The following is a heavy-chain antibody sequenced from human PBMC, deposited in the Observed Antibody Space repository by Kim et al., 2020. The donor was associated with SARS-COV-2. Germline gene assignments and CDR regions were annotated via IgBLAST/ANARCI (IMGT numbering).Heavy chain of an antibody. V-gene: IGHV4-59*13. D-gene: IGHD3-3*01. CDR3: ARAPPATIFGVVTAFDY. J-gene: IGHJ4*02. CDR1: GGSISSYY. CDR2: IYYSGST. Sequence: SETLSLTCTVSGGSISSYYWSWIRQPPGKGLEWIGDIYYSGSTNYNPSLKSRVTISEDTSKNQFSLKLSSVTAADTAGYYCARAPPATIFGVVTAFDYWGQGTLVTVSS.